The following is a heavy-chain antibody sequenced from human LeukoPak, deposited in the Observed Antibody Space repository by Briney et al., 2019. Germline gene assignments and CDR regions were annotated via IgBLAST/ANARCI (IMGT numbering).Heavy chain of an antibody. CDR1: GYTFTYYG. D-gene: IGHD5-18*01. CDR3: AREVDSAMVNAFDF. Sequence: ASVKASCKASGYTFTYYGINWVRLAPGQGLEWMGWVSGYNDNTRYAQNFQGRLTLTTDTSTNIAYMELMRLRSDDTAVYYCAREVDSAMVNAFDFWGQGTLVTVSS. J-gene: IGHJ3*01. V-gene: IGHV1-18*01. CDR2: VSGYNDNT.